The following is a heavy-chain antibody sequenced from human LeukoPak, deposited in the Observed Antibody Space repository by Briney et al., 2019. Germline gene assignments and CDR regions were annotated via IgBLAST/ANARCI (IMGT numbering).Heavy chain of an antibody. CDR3: AKDMRSSGFEGAFDI. V-gene: IGHV3-9*01. CDR2: ISWNSGSI. CDR1: GFTFDDYA. Sequence: SGGSLRLSCAASGFTFDDYAMHWVRQAPGKGLEWASGISWNSGSIGYADSVKGRFTISRDNAKNSLYLQMNSLRAEDTALYYCAKDMRSSGFEGAFDIWGQGTMVTVSS. J-gene: IGHJ3*02. D-gene: IGHD6-19*01.